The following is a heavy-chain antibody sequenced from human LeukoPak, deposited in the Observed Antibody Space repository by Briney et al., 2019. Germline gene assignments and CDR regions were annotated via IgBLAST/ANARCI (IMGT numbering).Heavy chain of an antibody. D-gene: IGHD4-23*01. J-gene: IGHJ3*02. CDR2: IYYSGST. CDR3: ARVPLRWGDAFDI. V-gene: IGHV4-30-4*01. Sequence: SQTLSLTCTVSGGSISSGDYYWSWIRQPPGKGLEGIGYIYYSGSTYYNPSLKSRVTISVDTSKNQFSLKLSSVTAADTAVYYCARVPLRWGDAFDIWGQGTMVTVSS. CDR1: GGSISSGDYY.